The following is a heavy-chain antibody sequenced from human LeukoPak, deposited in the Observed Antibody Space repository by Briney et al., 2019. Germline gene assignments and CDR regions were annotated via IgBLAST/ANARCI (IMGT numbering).Heavy chain of an antibody. Sequence: SETLSLTCTGSGGSISSYFWSWIRQPPGKGLEGMGYIYYSGSTNYNPPLKSRVTISVDTSKNQCSLKLSSVTAGDTAVYYCARESYGSGSYYNFSVAFDIWGQGTMVTVSS. D-gene: IGHD3-10*01. V-gene: IGHV4-59*01. CDR1: GGSISSYF. CDR2: IYYSGST. CDR3: ARESYGSGSYYNFSVAFDI. J-gene: IGHJ3*02.